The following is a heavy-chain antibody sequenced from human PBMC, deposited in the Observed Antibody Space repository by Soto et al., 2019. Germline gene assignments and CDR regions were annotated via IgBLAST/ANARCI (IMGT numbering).Heavy chain of an antibody. V-gene: IGHV3-48*03. D-gene: IGHD2-2*01. CDR2: ISSSGSTI. Sequence: GGSLRLSCAASGFTFSSYEMNWVRQAPGKGLEWVSYISSSGSTIYYADSVKGRFTLSRDNAKNSLYLQMNSLRAEDTAVYYCARDSYDPYCSSTSCSYSMDVWGQGTTVTVSS. CDR3: ARDSYDPYCSSTSCSYSMDV. J-gene: IGHJ6*02. CDR1: GFTFSSYE.